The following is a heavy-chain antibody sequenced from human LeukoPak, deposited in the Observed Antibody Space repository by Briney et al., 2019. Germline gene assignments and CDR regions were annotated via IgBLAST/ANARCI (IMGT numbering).Heavy chain of an antibody. CDR2: IYYSGSS. Sequence: SETLSLTCTVSGGSISSGDYYWSWIRQPPGKGLEWIGYIYYSGSSYDNPSLKSRVTISVDTSKNQFSLKLSSVTAADTAVYYCARCPWSVTGTSWFDPWGQGTLVTVSS. J-gene: IGHJ5*02. CDR3: ARCPWSVTGTSWFDP. V-gene: IGHV4-30-4*02. CDR1: GGSISSGDYY. D-gene: IGHD1-20*01.